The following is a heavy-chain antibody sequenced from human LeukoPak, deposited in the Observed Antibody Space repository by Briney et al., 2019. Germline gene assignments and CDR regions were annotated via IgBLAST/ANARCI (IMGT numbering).Heavy chain of an antibody. CDR2: INHSGST. CDR3: ARAQWLVGNWFDP. J-gene: IGHJ5*02. CDR1: GGSFSGYY. D-gene: IGHD6-19*01. V-gene: IGHV4-34*01. Sequence: SETLSLTCAVYGGSFSGYYWSWIRQPPGKGLEWIGEINHSGSTNYNPSLKSRVTISVDTSKNQFSLKLSSVTAADTAVYYCARAQWLVGNWFDPWGQGTLVTVSS.